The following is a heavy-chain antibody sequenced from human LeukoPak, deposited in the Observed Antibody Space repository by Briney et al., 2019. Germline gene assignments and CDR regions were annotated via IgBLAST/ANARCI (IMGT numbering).Heavy chain of an antibody. CDR1: GFTVSSNY. CDR3: ARDEQQLSFDY. CDR2: IYSGGST. V-gene: IGHV3-66*01. J-gene: IGHJ4*02. D-gene: IGHD6-13*01. Sequence: PGGSLRLSCAASGFTVSSNYMSWVRQAPGKGLEWVSVIYSGGSTYYADSVKGRFTISRDNSKNTLYLQMNGLRAEDTAVYYCARDEQQLSFDYWGQGTLVTVSS.